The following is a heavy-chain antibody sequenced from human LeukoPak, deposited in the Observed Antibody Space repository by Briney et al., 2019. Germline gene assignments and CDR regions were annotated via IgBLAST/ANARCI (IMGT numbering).Heavy chain of an antibody. Sequence: GGSLRLSCAASGFTFSSYAMHWVRQAPGKGLEWVAVISYEGSNKYYADSVKGRFTISRDNSKNTLYLQMNSLRAEDTAVYYCARADVVVVAATRGPLDYWGQGTLVTVSS. J-gene: IGHJ4*02. V-gene: IGHV3-30*04. CDR2: ISYEGSNK. D-gene: IGHD2-15*01. CDR3: ARADVVVVAATRGPLDY. CDR1: GFTFSSYA.